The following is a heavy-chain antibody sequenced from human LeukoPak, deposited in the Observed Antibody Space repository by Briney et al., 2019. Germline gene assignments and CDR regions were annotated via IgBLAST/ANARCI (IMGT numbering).Heavy chain of an antibody. Sequence: PGGSLRLSCAASGXTFSDYYVSWIRQAPGKGREWVSYISSGSSSTNYADSVKGRFTISRDNAKNSLYLQMNSLRAEDTAVYYCARESRATGYNLFDDWGQGTLVTVSS. D-gene: IGHD1-26*01. V-gene: IGHV3-11*06. J-gene: IGHJ4*02. CDR2: ISSGSSST. CDR3: ARESRATGYNLFDD. CDR1: GXTFSDYY.